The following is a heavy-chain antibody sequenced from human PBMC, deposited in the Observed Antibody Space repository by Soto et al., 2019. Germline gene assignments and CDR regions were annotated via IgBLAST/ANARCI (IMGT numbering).Heavy chain of an antibody. CDR1: GFSYSTYG. V-gene: IGHV3-66*01. D-gene: IGHD2-15*01. J-gene: IGHJ4*02. CDR2: IYSGGST. Sequence: GWSLRLSCAASGFSYSTYGMSWVRQAPGKGLEWVSVIYSGGSTYYADSVKGRFTISRDDSKNTLFLQMKSLRAEDTAVYYCASAKLLLPWLFDYWGQGTLVTVSS. CDR3: ASAKLLLPWLFDY.